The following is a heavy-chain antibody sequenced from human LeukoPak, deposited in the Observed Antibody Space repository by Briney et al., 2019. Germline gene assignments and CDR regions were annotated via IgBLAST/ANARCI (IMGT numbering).Heavy chain of an antibody. J-gene: IGHJ4*02. CDR1: GFTFSSYA. CDR3: AKDHRDSSGYYPFDY. V-gene: IGHV3-23*01. CDR2: ISGSGGST. Sequence: PGGSLILSCAASGFTFSSYAMSWVRQAPGKGLEWVSAISGSGGSTYYADSVKGRFTISRDNSKNTLYLQMNSLRAEDTAVYYCAKDHRDSSGYYPFDYWGQGTLVTVSS. D-gene: IGHD3-22*01.